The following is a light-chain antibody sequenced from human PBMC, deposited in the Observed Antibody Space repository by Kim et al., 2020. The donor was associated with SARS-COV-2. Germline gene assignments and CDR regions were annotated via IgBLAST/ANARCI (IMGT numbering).Light chain of an antibody. CDR2: EDT. V-gene: IGLV3-1*01. CDR1: KLGNKY. Sequence: SYELTQPPSMSVSPGQTASITCSGDKLGNKYGCWYQQKPGQSPVLVIYEDTKRPSGIPERFSGSRSGNTATLTISGTQAMDEADYYCQAWDTSTGVFGGGTKLTVL. CDR3: QAWDTSTGV. J-gene: IGLJ3*02.